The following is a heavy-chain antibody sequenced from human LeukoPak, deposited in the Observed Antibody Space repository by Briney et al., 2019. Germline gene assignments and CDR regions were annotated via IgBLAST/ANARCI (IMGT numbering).Heavy chain of an antibody. V-gene: IGHV1-46*01. J-gene: IGHJ6*03. CDR1: GYTFTNSY. CDR2: INPDGGNT. D-gene: IGHD6-13*01. Sequence: GASVKVSCKASGYTFTNSYIHWVRQAPGQVLEWMGLINPDGGNTNYAQNFQGRVTLTRDTSTSTAYMELSSLRSEDTAVYYCASGIAAAASSGYYYYYMDVWGKGTTVTVSS. CDR3: ASGIAAAASSGYYYYYMDV.